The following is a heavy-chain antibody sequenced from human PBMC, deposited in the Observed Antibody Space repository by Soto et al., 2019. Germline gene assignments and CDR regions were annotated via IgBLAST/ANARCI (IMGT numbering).Heavy chain of an antibody. Sequence: VQLVESGGGVVQPGRSLRLSCAASGFTFSSYGMHWVRQAPGKGLEWVAVISYDGSNKYYADSVKGRFTISRDNSKNTLYLQMNSLRAEDTAVYYCANGGYDTSYYYYGMDVWGQGTTVTVSS. CDR3: ANGGYDTSYYYYGMDV. D-gene: IGHD5-12*01. CDR2: ISYDGSNK. V-gene: IGHV3-30*18. J-gene: IGHJ6*02. CDR1: GFTFSSYG.